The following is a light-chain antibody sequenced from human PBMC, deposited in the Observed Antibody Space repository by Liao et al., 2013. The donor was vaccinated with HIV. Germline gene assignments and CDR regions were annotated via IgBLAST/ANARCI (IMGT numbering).Light chain of an antibody. Sequence: SFVLTQPPSVSVAPGKTATITCGGNNIGGENVRWYQQRPGQAPVVIFSNNDRPSGIPERFSGSKSGDTATLTISRVEAGDEADYYCQVWDSTYNHYVFGPGTKVSV. CDR2: SNN. J-gene: IGLJ1*01. CDR1: NIGGEN. V-gene: IGLV3-21*01. CDR3: QVWDSTYNHYV.